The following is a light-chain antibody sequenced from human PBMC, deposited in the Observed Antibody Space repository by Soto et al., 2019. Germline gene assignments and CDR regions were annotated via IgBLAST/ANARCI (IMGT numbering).Light chain of an antibody. CDR2: VAS. Sequence: DIQLTQSPSFLSASVGDRVTITCRASQGISSYLAWYQQKPGKAPKILIYVASTLQSGVSSRFIGSGSGTEFTLTISSIQPEDFATYYGQQVNSNPITFGQGTRLEIK. J-gene: IGKJ5*01. V-gene: IGKV1-9*01. CDR1: QGISSY. CDR3: QQVNSNPIT.